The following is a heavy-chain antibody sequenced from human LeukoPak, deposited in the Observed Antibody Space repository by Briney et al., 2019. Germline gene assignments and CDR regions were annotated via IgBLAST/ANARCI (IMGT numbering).Heavy chain of an antibody. CDR1: GFTLSSYG. Sequence: GGSLRLSCAASGFTLSSYGMHWVRQAPGKGLEWAAVIWYDGDNKYYADSVKGRFTISRGNSKNTLYLQMNSLRAEDTAVYYCARVNGGKVVEYYFDYWGQGPLVTVSS. J-gene: IGHJ4*02. V-gene: IGHV3-33*01. CDR2: IWYDGDNK. D-gene: IGHD2-15*01. CDR3: ARVNGGKVVEYYFDY.